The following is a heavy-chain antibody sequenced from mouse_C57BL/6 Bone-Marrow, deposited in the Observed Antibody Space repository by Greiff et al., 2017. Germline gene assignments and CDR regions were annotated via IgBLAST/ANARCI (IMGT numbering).Heavy chain of an antibody. CDR2: IDPEDGDT. CDR1: GFNIKDDY. D-gene: IGHD1-1*02. V-gene: IGHV14-4*01. Sequence: EVQLQQSGAELVRPGASVKLSCTASGFNIKDDYMHWVKQRPEQGLEWIGWIDPEDGDTEYASKFQGQATITADTSSNTAYLQLSSLTSEDTAVYDCTTPLWSDLDYWGQGTPLTVSS. J-gene: IGHJ2*01. CDR3: TTPLWSDLDY.